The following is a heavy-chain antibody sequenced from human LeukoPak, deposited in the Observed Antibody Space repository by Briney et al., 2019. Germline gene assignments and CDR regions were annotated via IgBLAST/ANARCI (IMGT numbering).Heavy chain of an antibody. CDR1: GGSISSYY. CDR3: ARRQTVEDAFDI. Sequence: SETLSLTCTVSGGSISSYYWSWIRQPPGKGLEWIGYISYSGSTNFNPSLKSRVTMSLDTSKNHFSLKLSSVTAADAAMYYCARRQTVEDAFDIWGQGTMVTVSS. D-gene: IGHD2-21*02. J-gene: IGHJ3*02. CDR2: ISYSGST. V-gene: IGHV4-59*08.